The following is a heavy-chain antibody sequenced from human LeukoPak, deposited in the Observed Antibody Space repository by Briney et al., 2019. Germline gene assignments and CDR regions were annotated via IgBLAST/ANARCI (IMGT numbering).Heavy chain of an antibody. Sequence: SETLSLTCAVSGYSISSGYYWGWIRQPPGKGLEWIGSIYHSGSTYYNPSLKSRVTISVDTSKNQFSLKLSSVTAADTALYYCARHLSGYCSGGSCYSGTPVNFDYWGQGTLVTVSS. D-gene: IGHD2-15*01. CDR2: IYHSGST. J-gene: IGHJ4*02. CDR1: GYSISSGYY. CDR3: ARHLSGYCSGGSCYSGTPVNFDY. V-gene: IGHV4-38-2*01.